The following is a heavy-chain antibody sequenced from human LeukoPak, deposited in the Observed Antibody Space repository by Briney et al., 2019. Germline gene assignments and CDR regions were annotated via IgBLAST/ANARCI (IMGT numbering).Heavy chain of an antibody. D-gene: IGHD2-8*01. CDR3: SRENGAFSPFGY. CDR1: GGSISNTNW. Sequence: SETLSLTCGVSGGSISNTNWWSWVRPPPGQGLEWIGEISLTGLTHYNPSLESRVTVSLDKSKNQLSLNLTTVTAADTAVYYCSRENGAFSPFGYWGQGTLVTVLS. V-gene: IGHV4-4*02. J-gene: IGHJ4*02. CDR2: ISLTGLT.